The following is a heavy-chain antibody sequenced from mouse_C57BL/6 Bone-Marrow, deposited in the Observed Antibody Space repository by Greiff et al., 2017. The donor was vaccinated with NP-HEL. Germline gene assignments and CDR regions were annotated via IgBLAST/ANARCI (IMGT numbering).Heavy chain of an antibody. CDR2: IAPSDSYT. D-gene: IGHD2-3*01. CDR3: ASEDGYYFYAMDY. Sequence: QVQLQQPGAELVMPGASVKLSCKASGYTFTSYWMHWVKQRPGQGLEWIGEIAPSDSYTNYNQKFKGKSTLTVDTSSSTAYMQLSSLTSENAAFYYCASEDGYYFYAMDYWGQGTSVTVSS. V-gene: IGHV1-69*01. CDR1: GYTFTSYW. J-gene: IGHJ4*01.